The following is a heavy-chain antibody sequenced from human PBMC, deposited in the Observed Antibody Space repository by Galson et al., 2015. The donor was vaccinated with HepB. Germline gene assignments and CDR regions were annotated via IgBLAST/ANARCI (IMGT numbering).Heavy chain of an antibody. D-gene: IGHD2-8*02. CDR1: GGTFSSYA. CDR3: ARDGHCSSKPPDAGYWWCMPN. Sequence: SVKVSCKASGGTFSSYAISWVRQAPGQGLEWMGGIIPILGIANYAQKFQGRVTITADKSTSTAYMELSSLRSEDTAVYYCARDGHCSSKPPDAGYWWCMPNWGQGTLVTVSS. V-gene: IGHV1-69*10. CDR2: IIPILGIA. J-gene: IGHJ1*01.